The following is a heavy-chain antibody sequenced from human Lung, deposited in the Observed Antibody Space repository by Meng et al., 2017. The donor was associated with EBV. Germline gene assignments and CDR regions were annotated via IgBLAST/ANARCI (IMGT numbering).Heavy chain of an antibody. CDR1: GYTFTSYA. D-gene: IGHD3-10*01. CDR2: INTGNGET. J-gene: IGHJ4*02. CDR3: ARDQGAWFGEAPRFDY. Sequence: QVPFVQSGTEVEEPGATVEVSCKAYGYTFTSYAMNWVRQAPGQRLEWMGWINTGNGETKYSQKFLGRVTITRDTSASTAYMELSSLRSEDTAVYYCARDQGAWFGEAPRFDYWGQGTLVTVSS. V-gene: IGHV1-3*04.